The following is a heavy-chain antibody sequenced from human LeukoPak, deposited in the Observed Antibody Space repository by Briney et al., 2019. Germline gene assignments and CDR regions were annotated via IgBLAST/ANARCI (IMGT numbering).Heavy chain of an antibody. J-gene: IGHJ6*03. CDR2: IYHSGST. CDR1: GGSISSSNW. Sequence: SGTLSLTCAVSGGSISSSNWWSWVRQPPGKGLGWIGEIYHSGSTNYNPSLKSRVTMSVDTSKNQFSLKLSSVTAADTAVYYCARDIAVVVPAAKDYYYMDVWGKGTTVTVSS. CDR3: ARDIAVVVPAAKDYYYMDV. V-gene: IGHV4-4*02. D-gene: IGHD2-2*01.